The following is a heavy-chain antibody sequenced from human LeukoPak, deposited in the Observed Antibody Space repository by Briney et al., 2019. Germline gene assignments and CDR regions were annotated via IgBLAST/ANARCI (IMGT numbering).Heavy chain of an antibody. Sequence: PSETLSLTCTVSGGSISSGGYYWSWIRQHPGKGLEWIGYIYYSGSTYYNPSLKSRVTISVDTSKHQFPLKLSSVTAADTAVYYCARDKGVTASAFDIWGQGTMVTVSS. CDR2: IYYSGST. V-gene: IGHV4-31*03. D-gene: IGHD2-21*02. CDR3: ARDKGVTASAFDI. CDR1: GGSISSGGYY. J-gene: IGHJ3*02.